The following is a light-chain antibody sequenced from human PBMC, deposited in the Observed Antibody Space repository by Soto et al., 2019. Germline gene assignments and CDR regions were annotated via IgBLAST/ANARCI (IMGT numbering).Light chain of an antibody. J-gene: IGKJ5*01. CDR3: QQRSNWPIT. V-gene: IGKV3-11*01. CDR2: DAS. Sequence: EIVLTRSPGILSLSPGERATLSCRASQSVSNDFLAWYQQKPGQAPRLLIYDASNRATGIPARFSGSGSGTDFTLTISSLEPEDFAVYYCQQRSNWPITFGQGTRLEIK. CDR1: QSVSNDF.